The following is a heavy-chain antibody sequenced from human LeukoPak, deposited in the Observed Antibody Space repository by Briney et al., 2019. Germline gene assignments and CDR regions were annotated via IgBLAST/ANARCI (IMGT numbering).Heavy chain of an antibody. CDR2: IYYSGST. Sequence: SETLSLTCTVSGGSISSGGYYWSWIRQHPGKGLEWIGYIYYSGSTYYNPSLKSRVTISVDTSKNQFSLKLSSVTAADTAVYYCARGDNGWFFDDWGQGTLVTVSS. J-gene: IGHJ4*02. V-gene: IGHV4-31*03. CDR1: GGSISSGGYY. CDR3: ARGDNGWFFDD. D-gene: IGHD6-19*01.